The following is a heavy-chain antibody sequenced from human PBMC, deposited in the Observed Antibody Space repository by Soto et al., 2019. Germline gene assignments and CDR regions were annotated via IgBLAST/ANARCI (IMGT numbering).Heavy chain of an antibody. CDR3: VKGGGGGDLSDAFDI. CDR2: ISNNGGST. J-gene: IGHJ3*02. D-gene: IGHD2-21*02. V-gene: IGHV3-64D*06. Sequence: WGSLRASWSSSVFTFSSYAMHWVRQAPGKGLEYVSAISNNGGSTYYAHSVKGRVTISRDKSKNTLYLQMSSLRAEDTAVYYCVKGGGGGDLSDAFDIWGQGTMVTVSS. CDR1: VFTFSSYA.